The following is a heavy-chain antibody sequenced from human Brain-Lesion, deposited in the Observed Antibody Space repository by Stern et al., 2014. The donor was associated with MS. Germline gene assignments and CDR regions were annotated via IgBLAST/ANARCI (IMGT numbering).Heavy chain of an antibody. CDR1: GYTLTELS. V-gene: IGHV1-24*01. CDR3: ATDRDDFRSGYSAPTKGYGLDV. Sequence: MQLVESGAEVKKPGASVKVSCKVSGYTLTELSMHWVRQAPGKGLEWMGGFDPEDGETIDAQKVQGRVTMTEDTSTDTAYMELSSLRSGDTAVYYCATDRDDFRSGYSAPTKGYGLDVWGQGTTVTVTS. CDR2: FDPEDGET. J-gene: IGHJ6*02. D-gene: IGHD3-3*01.